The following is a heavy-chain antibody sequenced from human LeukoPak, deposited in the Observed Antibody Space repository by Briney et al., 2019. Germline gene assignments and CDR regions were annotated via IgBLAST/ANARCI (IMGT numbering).Heavy chain of an antibody. V-gene: IGHV3-7*01. CDR2: IKQDGSEK. Sequence: PGGSLRLSCAASGFTFDDYGMSWVRQAPGKGLEWVANIKQDGSEKYYVDSVKGRFTISRDNAKNSLYLQMNSLRAEDTAVYYCARVDGWFDPWGQGTLVTVSS. J-gene: IGHJ5*02. D-gene: IGHD3-9*01. CDR1: GFTFDDYG. CDR3: ARVDGWFDP.